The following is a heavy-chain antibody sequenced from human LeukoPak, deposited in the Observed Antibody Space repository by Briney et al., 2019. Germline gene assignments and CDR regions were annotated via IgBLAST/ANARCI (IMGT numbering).Heavy chain of an antibody. CDR1: GFSFTSCG. CDR2: IRYDGSNK. J-gene: IGHJ6*03. CDR3: AKEGYSSGLYYYYYMDV. D-gene: IGHD6-19*01. V-gene: IGHV3-30*02. Sequence: GGSLRLSCIASGFSFTSCGMSWVRQVPGKGLEWVAFIRYDGSNKYYADSVKGRFTISRDNSKNTLYLQMNSLRAEDTAVYYCAKEGYSSGLYYYYYMDVWGKGTTVTISS.